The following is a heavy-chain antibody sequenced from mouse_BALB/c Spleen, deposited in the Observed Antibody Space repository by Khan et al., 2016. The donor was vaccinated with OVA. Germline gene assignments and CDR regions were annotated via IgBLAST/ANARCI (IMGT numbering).Heavy chain of an antibody. D-gene: IGHD1-1*01. V-gene: IGHV1-7*01. CDR2: INPSTDYT. Sequence: VELVESGAELAKPGASVKMSCKASGYTFTSYWMHWVKQRPGQGLEWIGYINPSTDYTEYNQKFKDKATLTADKSSSTAYMQLTSLTSEDSAVYYCTNHGSSSAWFTYWGQGTLGTVSA. CDR3: TNHGSSSAWFTY. J-gene: IGHJ3*01. CDR1: GYTFTSYW.